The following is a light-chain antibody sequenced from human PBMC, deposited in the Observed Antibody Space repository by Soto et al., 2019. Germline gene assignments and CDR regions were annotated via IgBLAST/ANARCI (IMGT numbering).Light chain of an antibody. J-gene: IGLJ3*02. CDR2: EGS. Sequence: QAVLTQPASVSGSPEQSITISCTGPGSDVGSFDLVSWYQQHPGKAPKLIIFEGSKRPSGVSDRFSGSKSDNRASLTISGLRAEDEGNYHCCSYAGNRIFVFGGGTKVTVL. CDR3: CSYAGNRIFV. V-gene: IGLV2-23*01. CDR1: GSDVGSFDL.